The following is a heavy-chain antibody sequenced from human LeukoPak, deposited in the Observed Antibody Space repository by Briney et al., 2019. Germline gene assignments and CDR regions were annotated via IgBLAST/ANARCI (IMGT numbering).Heavy chain of an antibody. Sequence: ASVKVSCKASGYTFTSYYMHWVRQAPGQGLEWMGIINLNGDSTNYAQKFQGRVTMTRDTSTSTVYMELSSLRSEDTAVYYCAAGGLQFSGYWGQGTLVTVSS. J-gene: IGHJ4*02. CDR3: AAGGLQFSGY. D-gene: IGHD5-24*01. CDR2: INLNGDST. CDR1: GYTFTSYY. V-gene: IGHV1-46*01.